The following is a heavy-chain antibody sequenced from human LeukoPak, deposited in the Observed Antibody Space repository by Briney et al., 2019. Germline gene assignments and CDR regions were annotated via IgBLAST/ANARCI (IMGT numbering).Heavy chain of an antibody. CDR1: GFTFSTYW. Sequence: TGGSLRLSCAASGFTFSTYWMHWVRQAPGEGLVWVSRISDDGTTTIYADSVKGRFTISRDNAKNTLYLEMNSLRVEDAAVYYYTRRVDATRWYDPRGQGTLVTVSS. CDR3: TRRVDATRWYDP. J-gene: IGHJ5*02. V-gene: IGHV3-74*01. CDR2: ISDDGTTT. D-gene: IGHD2-15*01.